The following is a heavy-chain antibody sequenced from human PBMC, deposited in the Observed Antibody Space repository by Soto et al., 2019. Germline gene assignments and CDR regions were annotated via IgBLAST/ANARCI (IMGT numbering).Heavy chain of an antibody. CDR1: GGSISSSNW. CDR2: IYHRGST. V-gene: IGHV4-4*02. CDR3: ARGDGVRTYYYGSGSYNN. Sequence: QVQLQESGPGLVKPSGTLSLTCAVSGGSISSSNWWSWVRQPPGKGLEWVGEIYHRGSTNYNPSLKSRVTISVAKSKNQFSLKLSSVTAADTAVYYCARGDGVRTYYYGSGSYNNWGQGTLVTVSS. J-gene: IGHJ4*02. D-gene: IGHD3-10*01.